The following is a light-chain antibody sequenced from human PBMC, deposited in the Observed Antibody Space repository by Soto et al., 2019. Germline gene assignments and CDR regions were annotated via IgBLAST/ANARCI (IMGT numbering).Light chain of an antibody. CDR3: QTWGTGIVV. J-gene: IGLJ2*01. CDR2: LNSDGSH. Sequence: QPVLTQSPSASASLGASVKLTCTLSSGHSNYAIAWHQQQPEKGPRYLMKLNSDGSHTKGDGIPDRFSGSSSGAERYLTISSLRSEDEADYYCQTWGTGIVVFGGGTKVTVL. V-gene: IGLV4-69*01. CDR1: SGHSNYA.